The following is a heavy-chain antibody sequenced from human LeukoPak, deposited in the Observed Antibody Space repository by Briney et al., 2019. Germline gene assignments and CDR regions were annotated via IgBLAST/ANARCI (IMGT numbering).Heavy chain of an antibody. CDR1: GGSISSGSYY. D-gene: IGHD3-16*01. Sequence: SQTLSLTCTVSGGSISSGSYYWSWIRQPAGKGLEWIGRIYTSGSTNYNPSPKSRVTISVDTSKNQFSLKLSSVTAADTAVYYCARLALRMGNAFDIWGQGTMVTVSS. CDR2: IYTSGST. V-gene: IGHV4-61*02. CDR3: ARLALRMGNAFDI. J-gene: IGHJ3*02.